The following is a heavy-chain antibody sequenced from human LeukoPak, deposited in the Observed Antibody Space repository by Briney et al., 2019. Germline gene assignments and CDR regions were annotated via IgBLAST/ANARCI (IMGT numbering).Heavy chain of an antibody. CDR2: INSDGSST. V-gene: IGHV3-74*01. CDR3: ASLYYYGRRG. D-gene: IGHD3-10*01. J-gene: IGHJ4*02. CDR1: GFTFSGQW. Sequence: PGGSLRLSCAASGFTFSGQWMHWVRQAPGKGLVWVSRINSDGSSTSYADSVKGRFTISRDNAKNTLYLQMNSLRAEDTAVYYCASLYYYGRRGWGQGTLVTVSS.